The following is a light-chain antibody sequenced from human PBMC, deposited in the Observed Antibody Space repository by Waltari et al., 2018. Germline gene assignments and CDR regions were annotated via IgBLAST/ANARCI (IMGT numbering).Light chain of an antibody. Sequence: EVVMTQSPATLSVSPGERATLSCRASQSISINLVWYQQKPGQAPRLLMYGASTRATDIPARFSGSGSGKEFTLTISSLQSEDAAVYYCQQFNDWPRTFGQGTKVEIK. CDR2: GAS. V-gene: IGKV3-15*01. CDR3: QQFNDWPRT. J-gene: IGKJ1*01. CDR1: QSISIN.